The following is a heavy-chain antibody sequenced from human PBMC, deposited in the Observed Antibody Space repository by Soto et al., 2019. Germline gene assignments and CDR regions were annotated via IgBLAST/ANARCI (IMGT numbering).Heavy chain of an antibody. Sequence: SQTLSLTCAISGDSFSSNSAAWNWIRQSPLRGLEWLGRTYYRSKWYNDYAESVKGRITVNPDTSKNQFSLQLNSVTPEDTAVYYCSRDSPGYGDYVLFDYWGQGTLVTVS. CDR2: TYYRSKWYN. D-gene: IGHD4-17*01. V-gene: IGHV6-1*01. J-gene: IGHJ4*02. CDR1: GDSFSSNSAA. CDR3: SRDSPGYGDYVLFDY.